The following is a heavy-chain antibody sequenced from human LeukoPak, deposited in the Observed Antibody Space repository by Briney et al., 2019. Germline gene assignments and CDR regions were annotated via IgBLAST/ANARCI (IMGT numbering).Heavy chain of an antibody. CDR3: AREVVRGYGMDV. CDR1: GFSVSGYG. V-gene: IGHV3-33*01. Sequence: PGRSLRLSCEASGFSVSGYGMHWVRQAPGKGLEWVALIWSAGTNEFYADAVKGRFTFSRENFMNILNLHMNSLRSDEKALYYCAREVVRGYGMDVWGQGTTVTVSS. D-gene: IGHD3-10*02. CDR2: IWSAGTNE. J-gene: IGHJ6*02.